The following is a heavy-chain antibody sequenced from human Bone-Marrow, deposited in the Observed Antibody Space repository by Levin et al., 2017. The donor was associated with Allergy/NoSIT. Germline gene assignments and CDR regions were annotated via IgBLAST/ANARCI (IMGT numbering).Heavy chain of an antibody. V-gene: IGHV1-69*13. CDR3: ASRPYYYDSSGYYFAGYFDY. Sequence: SVKVSCKASGGTFSNHAISWVRQAPGQGLEWMGGIIPVFGTTDYAQKFQDRVTFTADESTSTAYIELNNLRSEDTAVYYCASRPYYYDSSGYYFAGYFDYWGQGTLVTVSS. J-gene: IGHJ4*02. CDR1: GGTFSNHA. D-gene: IGHD3-22*01. CDR2: IIPVFGTT.